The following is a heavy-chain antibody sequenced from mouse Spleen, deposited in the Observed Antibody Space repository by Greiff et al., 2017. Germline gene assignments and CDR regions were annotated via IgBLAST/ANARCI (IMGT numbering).Heavy chain of an antibody. V-gene: IGHV14-3*02. CDR2: IDPANGNT. CDR3: ASAVYYGSSPYY. D-gene: IGHD1-1*01. CDR1: GFNIKDTY. Sequence: EVQLQESGAELVKPGASVKLSCTASGFNIKDTYMHWVKQRPEQGLEWIGRIDPANGNTKYDPKFQGKATITADTSSNTAYLQLSSLTSEDTAVYYCASAVYYGSSPYYWGQGTTLTVSS. J-gene: IGHJ2*01.